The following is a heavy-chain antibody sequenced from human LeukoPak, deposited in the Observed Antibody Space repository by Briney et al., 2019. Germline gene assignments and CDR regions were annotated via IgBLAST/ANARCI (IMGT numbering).Heavy chain of an antibody. CDR2: INHSGST. D-gene: IGHD5-24*01. Sequence: SETLSLTCAVYGGSFSGYYWSWIRQPPGKGLEWIGEINHSGSTNYNPSLKSRVTISVDTSKNQFSLKLSSVTAADTAVYYCARIGDGSPDAFDIWGQGTMLTVSS. CDR3: ARIGDGSPDAFDI. J-gene: IGHJ3*02. V-gene: IGHV4-34*01. CDR1: GGSFSGYY.